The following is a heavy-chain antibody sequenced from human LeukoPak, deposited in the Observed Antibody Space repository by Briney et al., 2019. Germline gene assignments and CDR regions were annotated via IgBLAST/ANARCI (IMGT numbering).Heavy chain of an antibody. D-gene: IGHD5-12*01. CDR1: GFTFSSYE. Sequence: GGSLRLSCAASGFTFSSYEMNWVRQAPGKGLEWVSYISSSGSTIYYADSVKGRFTISRDNAKNSLYLQMNSLRAEDTAVYYCARDHVDKGAFDYWGQGTLVTVSS. CDR2: ISSSGSTI. J-gene: IGHJ4*02. CDR3: ARDHVDKGAFDY. V-gene: IGHV3-48*03.